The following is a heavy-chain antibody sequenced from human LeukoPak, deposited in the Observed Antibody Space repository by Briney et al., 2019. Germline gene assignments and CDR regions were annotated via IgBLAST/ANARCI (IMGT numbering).Heavy chain of an antibody. CDR3: VKGGYGGYTLGIDY. D-gene: IGHD5-12*01. V-gene: IGHV3-64D*09. CDR2: ISTSGGSS. J-gene: IGHJ4*02. Sequence: QPGGSLRLSCSASGFTFSSYTMHWVRQAPGKGLECVSAISTSGGSSYYADSVKDRFTISRENSKNTLYLQMSSLRAEDTAVYYCVKGGYGGYTLGIDYWGQGTLVTVSS. CDR1: GFTFSSYT.